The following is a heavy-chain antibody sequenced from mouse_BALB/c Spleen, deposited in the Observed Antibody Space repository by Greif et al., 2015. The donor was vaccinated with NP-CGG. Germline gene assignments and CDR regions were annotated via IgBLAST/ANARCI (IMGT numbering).Heavy chain of an antibody. D-gene: IGHD2-14*01. J-gene: IGHJ3*01. V-gene: IGHV1-7*01. CDR3: ARVHEGYDGFAY. CDR1: GYTFTSYW. CDR2: INPSTGYT. Sequence: QVQLQQSGAELAKPGASVKMSCKASGYTFTSYWMHWVKQRPGQGLEWIGYINPSTGYTEYNQKFKDKATLTADKSSSRAEMQLSSLASEASAVYGCARVHEGYDGFAYWGQGTLVTVSA.